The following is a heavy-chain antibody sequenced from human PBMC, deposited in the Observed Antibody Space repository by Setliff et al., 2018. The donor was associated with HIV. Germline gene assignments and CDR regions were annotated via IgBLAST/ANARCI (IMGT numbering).Heavy chain of an antibody. D-gene: IGHD4-17*01. V-gene: IGHV4-39*01. Sequence: SETLSLTCTVSGGSVSDTSYYWGWIRQPPGKGLEWIGNIHSSGSTDYNPSLRSRVTISVDTSTNQFSLNLASVTAADTSIYYCARGEDYGDYNNWFGPWGQGILVTVSS. J-gene: IGHJ5*02. CDR2: IHSSGST. CDR1: GGSVSDTSYY. CDR3: ARGEDYGDYNNWFGP.